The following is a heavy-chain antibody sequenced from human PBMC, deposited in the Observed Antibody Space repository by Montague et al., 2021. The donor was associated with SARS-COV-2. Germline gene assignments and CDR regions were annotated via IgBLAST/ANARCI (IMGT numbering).Heavy chain of an antibody. Sequence: SETLSLTCTVSGGSISSSSYYWGWIRQPPGKGLEWIGNIYYSGSTYYNPSLKSRVTISVDTSKNQSSLKLSSVTAADTAVYYCARQKMGSVTFFGVVMHDRWVDPWGQGTLVTVSS. J-gene: IGHJ5*02. CDR1: GGSISSSSYY. CDR3: ARQKMGSVTFFGVVMHDRWVDP. D-gene: IGHD3-3*01. V-gene: IGHV4-39*01. CDR2: IYYSGST.